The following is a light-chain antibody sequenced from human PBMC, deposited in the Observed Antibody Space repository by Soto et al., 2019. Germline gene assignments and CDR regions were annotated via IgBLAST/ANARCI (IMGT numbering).Light chain of an antibody. CDR2: EGS. V-gene: IGLV2-23*01. Sequence: QSALTQPASVSGSPGQSITISCTGTSSDVGGYNLVSWYQHHPGKTPKLMIYEGSKRPSGVSNRFSGSKSGNTASLTISGLQAEDEADYYCCSYAGSSTLLFGGGTKLTVL. CDR1: SSDVGGYNL. CDR3: CSYAGSSTLL. J-gene: IGLJ2*01.